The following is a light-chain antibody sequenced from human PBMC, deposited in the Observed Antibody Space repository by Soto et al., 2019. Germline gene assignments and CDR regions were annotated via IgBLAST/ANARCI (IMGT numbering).Light chain of an antibody. CDR2: TAS. CDR1: QSISKY. CDR3: QQSYSTPIT. V-gene: IGKV1-39*01. J-gene: IGKJ5*01. Sequence: THSPSSLSAVVGDRVTIPCRASQSISKYLNWYQQKPGKAPKLLIYTASNLQSGVPSRFSGSGSGTDFTLTISSLQPEDFATYYCQQSYSTPITFGQGTRLENK.